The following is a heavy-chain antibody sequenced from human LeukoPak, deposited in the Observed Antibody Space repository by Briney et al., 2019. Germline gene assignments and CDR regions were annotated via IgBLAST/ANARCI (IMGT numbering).Heavy chain of an antibody. CDR2: ISSSSSYI. CDR3: VRAYTTSGTYSEP. Sequence: GGSLRLSCTASGFTFSSYSMNWVRQAPGKGLEWVSSISSSSSYIYYAGSVKGRFTISRDNAKNSLYLQMNSLRAEDTALYYCVRAYTTSGTYSEPWGQGTLVTVSS. CDR1: GFTFSSYS. V-gene: IGHV3-21*04. J-gene: IGHJ4*02. D-gene: IGHD1-1*01.